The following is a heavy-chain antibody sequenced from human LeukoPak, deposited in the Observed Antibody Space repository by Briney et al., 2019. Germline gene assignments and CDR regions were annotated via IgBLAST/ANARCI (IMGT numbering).Heavy chain of an antibody. CDR3: AKRTILGYCSSTSCYAGGFDP. D-gene: IGHD2-2*01. Sequence: GGSLRLSCAASGFTFSGYAMSWVRQAPGKGLEWVSAISGSGGSTYYADSVKGRFTISRDNSKNTLYLQMNSLRAEDTAVYYCAKRTILGYCSSTSCYAGGFDPWGQGTLVTVSS. V-gene: IGHV3-23*01. CDR1: GFTFSGYA. CDR2: ISGSGGST. J-gene: IGHJ5*02.